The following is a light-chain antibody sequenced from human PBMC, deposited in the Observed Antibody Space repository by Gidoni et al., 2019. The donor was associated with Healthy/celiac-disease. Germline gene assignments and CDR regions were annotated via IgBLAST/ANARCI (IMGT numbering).Light chain of an antibody. CDR1: QSISSY. CDR3: RQSYSTPPFT. V-gene: IGKV1-39*01. CDR2: AAS. Sequence: DIQMTQSPSSLSASVGDRVTITCRASQSISSYLNWYQQKPGKAPKLLIYAASSLQSGVPSRFSGSGSWTDFTLTTISLQPEEFATYYCRQSYSTPPFTFGPGTKVDIK. J-gene: IGKJ3*01.